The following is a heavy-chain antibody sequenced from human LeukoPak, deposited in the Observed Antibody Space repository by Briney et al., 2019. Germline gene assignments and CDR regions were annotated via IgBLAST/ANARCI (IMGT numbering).Heavy chain of an antibody. CDR1: GGSMSSGHYY. J-gene: IGHJ4*02. CDR3: ARDLWVPAATRDSYFDY. D-gene: IGHD2-2*01. CDR2: IYTSGST. V-gene: IGHV4-61*02. Sequence: SETLSLTCTVSGGSMSSGHYYWSWIRQHPGKGLEWIGRIYTSGSTNYNPSLKSRVTMSVDTSKNQFSLKLSSVTAADTAVYYCARDLWVPAATRDSYFDYWGQGTLVTVSS.